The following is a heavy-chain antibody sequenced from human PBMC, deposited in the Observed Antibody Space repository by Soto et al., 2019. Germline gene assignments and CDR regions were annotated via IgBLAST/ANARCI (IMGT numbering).Heavy chain of an antibody. CDR1: GFTFSSYA. D-gene: IGHD3-3*01. CDR2: ISGSGGRT. J-gene: IGHJ4*02. V-gene: IGHV3-23*01. CDR3: AKPFGLPPFDY. Sequence: GRSLRLSCAASGFTFSSYAMSWVLQAPGKRLEWVSAISGSGGRTYYADSVKGRFTISRDNSKKTLYLQMNSLRAEDTAVYYCAKPFGLPPFDYWGQGTLVTVSS.